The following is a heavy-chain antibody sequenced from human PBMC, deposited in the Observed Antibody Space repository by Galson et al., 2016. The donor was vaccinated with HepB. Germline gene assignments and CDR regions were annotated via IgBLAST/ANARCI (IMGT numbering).Heavy chain of an antibody. V-gene: IGHV3-7*01. CDR1: RFTFTTSW. CDR3: ARDRAYTSYDY. Sequence: SLRLSCAASRFTFTTSWMTWVRQVPGKGLEWVASINPDGSAVYYADSVKGRFIVSRDNAKNSLYLQMSSLRVEDTAIYYCARDRAYTSYDYWGHGTLVTVSS. J-gene: IGHJ4*01. CDR2: INPDGSAV. D-gene: IGHD3-16*01.